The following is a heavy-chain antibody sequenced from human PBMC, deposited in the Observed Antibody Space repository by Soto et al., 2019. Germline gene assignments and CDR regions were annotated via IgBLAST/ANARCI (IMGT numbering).Heavy chain of an antibody. D-gene: IGHD3-10*01. CDR2: IYYSGST. CDR1: GGSISSYY. Sequence: PSETLSLTCTVSGGSISSYYWSWIRQPPGKGLEWIGYIYYSGSTNYNPSLKSRVTISVDTSKNQFSLKLSSVTAADTAVYYCARGRLPAMVRGVTLKGWFDPWGQGTLVTVSS. J-gene: IGHJ5*02. CDR3: ARGRLPAMVRGVTLKGWFDP. V-gene: IGHV4-59*01.